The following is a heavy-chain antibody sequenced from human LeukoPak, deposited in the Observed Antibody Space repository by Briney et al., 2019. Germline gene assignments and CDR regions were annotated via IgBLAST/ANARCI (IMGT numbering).Heavy chain of an antibody. Sequence: ASVKVSCKASGYTFTSYGISWVRQAPGQGLEWMGWIGAYNGNTNYAQKLQGRVTMTTDTSTSTAYMELSSLRSEDTAVYYCARTGALIAAAGGGMDVWGQGTTVTVSS. V-gene: IGHV1-18*01. D-gene: IGHD6-13*01. CDR3: ARTGALIAAAGGGMDV. J-gene: IGHJ6*02. CDR1: GYTFTSYG. CDR2: IGAYNGNT.